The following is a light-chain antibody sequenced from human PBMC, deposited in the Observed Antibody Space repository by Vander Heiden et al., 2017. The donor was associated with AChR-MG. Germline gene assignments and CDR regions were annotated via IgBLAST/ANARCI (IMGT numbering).Light chain of an antibody. Sequence: QSALTQPPSASGSPGQSVTIPCTGTSSDVGGYNYVSWFQQHPGKAPKVIIYEVGERPSGVPDRFSGSKSGNTATLTVSGLQADDEADYYCSSYAGSTTVFGGGTKLTGL. CDR2: EVG. CDR1: SSDVGGYNY. CDR3: SSYAGSTTV. V-gene: IGLV2-8*01. J-gene: IGLJ2*01.